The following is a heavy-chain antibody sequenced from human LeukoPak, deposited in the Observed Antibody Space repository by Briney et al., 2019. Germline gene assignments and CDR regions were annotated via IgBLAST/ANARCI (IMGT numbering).Heavy chain of an antibody. V-gene: IGHV1-46*01. D-gene: IGHD3-3*01. CDR3: ARDRLLSGADYGMDV. CDR1: GYTFTSYY. CDR2: INPSGGST. Sequence: GASVTVSCTASGYTFTSYYMHWVRQAPGQGLEWMGIINPSGGSTSYAQKFQGRVTMTRDTSTSTVYMELSSLRSEDTAVYYCARDRLLSGADYGMDVWGQGTTVTVSS. J-gene: IGHJ6*02.